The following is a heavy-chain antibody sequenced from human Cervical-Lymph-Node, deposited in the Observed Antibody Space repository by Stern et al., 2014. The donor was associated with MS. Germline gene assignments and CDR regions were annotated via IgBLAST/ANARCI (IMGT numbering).Heavy chain of an antibody. D-gene: IGHD1/OR15-1a*01. CDR1: GFTFSSSW. CDR2: IKQDGSEK. CDR3: ARDLAWNIGDS. V-gene: IGHV3-7*03. Sequence: VQLEESGGGLVQPGGCLRLSCAASGFTFSSSWMSWVRQAPGKGLDWVANIKQDGSEKYYVDSVKGRFTISRDNAKNSLYLRMCSLRAEDTAMYHCARDLAWNIGDSWGQGTLVTVSS. J-gene: IGHJ4*02.